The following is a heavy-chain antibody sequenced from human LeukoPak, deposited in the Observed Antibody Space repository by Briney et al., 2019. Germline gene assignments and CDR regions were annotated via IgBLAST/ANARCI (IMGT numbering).Heavy chain of an antibody. J-gene: IGHJ5*02. V-gene: IGHV4-39*07. CDR3: ARAGGPFDP. Sequence: SETLSLTCTVSSGSISSSSYYWGWIRQSPGRGLEWIGSIYYRGSTFYKPSLKGRVTISVDTSKNQFSLKLSSVTAADTAVYYCARAGGPFDPWGQGTLVTVSS. D-gene: IGHD3-16*01. CDR2: IYYRGST. CDR1: SGSISSSSYY.